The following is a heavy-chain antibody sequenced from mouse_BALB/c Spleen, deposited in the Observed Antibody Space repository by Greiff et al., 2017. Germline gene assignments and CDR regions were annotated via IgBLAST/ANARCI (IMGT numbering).Heavy chain of an antibody. Sequence: EVKLVESGGDLVKPGGSLKLSCAASGFTFSSYGMSWVRQTPDKRLEWVATISSGGSYTYYPDSVKGRFTISRDNAKNTLYLQMSSLKSEDTAMYYCARHNYGYVLGYWGQGTTLTVSS. CDR3: ARHNYGYVLGY. J-gene: IGHJ2*01. D-gene: IGHD1-2*01. V-gene: IGHV5-6*01. CDR2: ISSGGSYT. CDR1: GFTFSSYG.